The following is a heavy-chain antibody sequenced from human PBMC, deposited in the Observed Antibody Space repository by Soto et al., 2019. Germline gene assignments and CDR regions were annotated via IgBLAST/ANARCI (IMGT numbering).Heavy chain of an antibody. CDR1: GFTFSSYG. Sequence: GGSLRLSCAASGFTFSSYGMHWVRQAPGKGLEYVSAISGNGGSTYYADSVKGRFTISRDNSKNTLYLQMCSLRAEDMAVYYCAARYCGSTTCFHFDYWGPGTLVTVSS. D-gene: IGHD2-2*01. J-gene: IGHJ4*02. CDR3: AARYCGSTTCFHFDY. CDR2: ISGNGGST. V-gene: IGHV3-64*02.